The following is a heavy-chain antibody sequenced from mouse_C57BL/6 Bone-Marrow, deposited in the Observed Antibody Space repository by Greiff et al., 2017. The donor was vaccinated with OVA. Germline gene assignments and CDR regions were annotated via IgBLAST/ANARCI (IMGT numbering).Heavy chain of an antibody. J-gene: IGHJ2*01. CDR3: AGDCYFDY. Sequence: VQLQQPGAELVKPGASVKMSCKASGYTFTSYWITWVKQRPGQGLEWIGDIYPGSGSTNYNKSFKSKTTLTVNTSTNTTYMQLNSLASEDSAVYNCAGDCYFDYWGQGTTLTVSS. CDR2: IYPGSGST. CDR1: GYTFTSYW. V-gene: IGHV1-55*01.